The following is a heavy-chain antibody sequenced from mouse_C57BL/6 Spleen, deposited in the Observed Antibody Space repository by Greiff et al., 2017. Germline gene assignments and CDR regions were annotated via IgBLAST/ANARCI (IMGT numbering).Heavy chain of an antibody. CDR1: GYAFSSYW. CDR2: IYPGDGDT. V-gene: IGHV1-80*01. CDR3: ARYYGSEGAMDY. Sequence: QVQLQQSGAELVKPGASVKISCKASGYAFSSYWMNWVKQRPGKGLEWLGQIYPGDGDTNYNGKFKGRATLTADKSSSTAYMQLSSLTSEDSAVYFCARYYGSEGAMDYWGQGTSVTVSS. J-gene: IGHJ4*01. D-gene: IGHD1-1*01.